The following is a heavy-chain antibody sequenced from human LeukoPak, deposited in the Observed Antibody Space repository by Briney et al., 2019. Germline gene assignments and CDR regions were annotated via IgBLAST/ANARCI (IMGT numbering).Heavy chain of an antibody. J-gene: IGHJ4*02. CDR1: WYSFTSYW. V-gene: IGHV5-51*01. CDR2: IFPADSDT. CDR3: AREREY. Sequence: GGSLQSSSYGSWYSFTSYWSGWGRRMAGKGLEWMGVIFPADSDTRYSPSFQGQVTISADKSISTAYLQWSSLKASDSAMYYCAREREYWGQGTLVTVSS. D-gene: IGHD6-6*01.